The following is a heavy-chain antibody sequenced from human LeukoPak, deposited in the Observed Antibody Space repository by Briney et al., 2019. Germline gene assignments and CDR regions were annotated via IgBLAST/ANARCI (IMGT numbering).Heavy chain of an antibody. Sequence: SETLSLTRTVSVGSISSGSYYWSWIRQPAGKGLEWIGRIYTSGSTNYNPSLKSRVTISVDTSKNQFSLKLSSVTAADTAVYYCAGTTVSYYCYMGVWGKGTTVTVSS. CDR1: VGSISSGSYY. CDR2: IYTSGST. D-gene: IGHD4-17*01. V-gene: IGHV4-61*02. J-gene: IGHJ6*03. CDR3: AGTTVSYYCYMGV.